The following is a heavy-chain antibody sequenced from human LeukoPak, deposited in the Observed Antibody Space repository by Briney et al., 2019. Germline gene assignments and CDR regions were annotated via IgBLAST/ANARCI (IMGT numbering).Heavy chain of an antibody. D-gene: IGHD3-10*01. Sequence: GGSLRLSSAASGFTFSSYAMHWVRQAPGKGLEWVAVISYDGSNKYYADSVKGRFTISRDNSKNTLYLQMNSLRAEDTAVYYCARDVKMVRGVIDYWGQGTLVTVSS. V-gene: IGHV3-30-3*01. CDR2: ISYDGSNK. CDR1: GFTFSSYA. CDR3: ARDVKMVRGVIDY. J-gene: IGHJ4*02.